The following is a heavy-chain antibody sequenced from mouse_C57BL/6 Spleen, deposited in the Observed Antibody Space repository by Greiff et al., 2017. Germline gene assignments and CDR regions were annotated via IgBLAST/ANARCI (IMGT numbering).Heavy chain of an antibody. CDR3: ARNYYDGSSFLDV. D-gene: IGHD1-1*01. CDR1: GFSLTSYG. V-gene: IGHV2-2*01. J-gene: IGHJ1*03. CDR2: IWSGGST. Sequence: VKLVESGPGLVQPSQSLSITCTVSGFSLTSYGVHWVRQSPGKGLEWLGVIWSGGSTDYNAAFISRLSISKDNSKGQVFFKMNSLQADDTAIDYCARNYYDGSSFLDVWGTGTTVTVSS.